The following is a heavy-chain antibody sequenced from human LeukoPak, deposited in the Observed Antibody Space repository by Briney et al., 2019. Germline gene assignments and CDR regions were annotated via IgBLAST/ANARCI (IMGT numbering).Heavy chain of an antibody. Sequence: ASVKVSCKASGYTFTSYDINWVRQATGQGLEWMGWMNPNSGNTGYAQKFQGKVTITRKTSISTAYMELSSLRSEDTAVYYCARHGYDFWSGYSVFDYWGQGTLVTVSS. CDR2: MNPNSGNT. CDR3: ARHGYDFWSGYSVFDY. CDR1: GYTFTSYD. D-gene: IGHD3-3*01. J-gene: IGHJ4*02. V-gene: IGHV1-8*03.